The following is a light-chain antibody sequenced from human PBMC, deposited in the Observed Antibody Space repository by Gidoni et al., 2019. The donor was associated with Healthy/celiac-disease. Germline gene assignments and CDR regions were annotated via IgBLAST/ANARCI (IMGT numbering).Light chain of an antibody. CDR2: ASS. CDR1: QSISSY. J-gene: IGKJ1*01. V-gene: IGKV1-39*01. Sequence: DIKMNQSPSSLSASVGDRVTITGRASQSISSYFNWYQQKPGKAPKLLIYASSSLQSGVPARFSGSGSGTDFTLTISSLPPDDFATYYCQHSYSTLWTFGQGTKVEIK. CDR3: QHSYSTLWT.